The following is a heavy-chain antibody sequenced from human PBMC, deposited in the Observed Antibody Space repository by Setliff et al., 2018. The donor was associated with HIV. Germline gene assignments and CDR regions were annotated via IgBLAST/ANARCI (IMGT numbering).Heavy chain of an antibody. J-gene: IGHJ3*02. Sequence: ASVKVSCKASGYTFTGYNLHWLRQAPGQGLEWMGVINPGSGATIYAQRFQGRLTMTRDTSTSTVYMELSSLRSEDTAVYYCARAFQHFEYAFDIWGQGTRVTVS. CDR1: GYTFTGYN. D-gene: IGHD3-9*01. V-gene: IGHV1-46*01. CDR3: ARAFQHFEYAFDI. CDR2: INPGSGAT.